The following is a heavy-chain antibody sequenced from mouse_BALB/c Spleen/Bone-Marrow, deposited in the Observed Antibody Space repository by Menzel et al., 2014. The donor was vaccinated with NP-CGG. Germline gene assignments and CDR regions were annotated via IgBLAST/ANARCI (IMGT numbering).Heavy chain of an antibody. CDR3: ARKKDDGYYRWDY. CDR1: GYTFSSYV. D-gene: IGHD2-3*01. J-gene: IGHJ2*01. CDR2: INPYNDGT. Sequence: EVKLVESGPELVKPGASVKMSCKASGYTFSSYVMHWVKQKPGQGLEWIGGINPYNDGTKYNEKFKGKATLTSDKSSSTAYIEPNSLTSEDSGVYYCARKKDDGYYRWDYWGQGTTLTVSS. V-gene: IGHV1-14*01.